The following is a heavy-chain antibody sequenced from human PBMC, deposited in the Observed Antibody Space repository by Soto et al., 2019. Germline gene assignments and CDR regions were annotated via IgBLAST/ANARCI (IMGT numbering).Heavy chain of an antibody. Sequence: SETLSLTCTVSGGSISSSSYYWGWIRQPPGKGLEWIGSIYYSGSTYYNPSLKSRVTISVDTSKNQFSLKLSSVTAADTAVYYCARHKVSPRPFGGRPSYAFDIWGQGTMVTVSS. CDR3: ARHKVSPRPFGGRPSYAFDI. J-gene: IGHJ3*02. D-gene: IGHD2-15*01. V-gene: IGHV4-39*01. CDR1: GGSISSSSYY. CDR2: IYYSGST.